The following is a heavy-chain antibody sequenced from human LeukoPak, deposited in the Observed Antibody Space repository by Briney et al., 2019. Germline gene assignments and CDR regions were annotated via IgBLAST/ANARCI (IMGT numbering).Heavy chain of an antibody. Sequence: ASVKVSCKTSGYTFSAFYIHWVRQVPGQGLEWMGWLRPDTGATNFAQNFLGRVTMTGDTSISTAYMELSSLRSEDTAVYYCARRDYDILTGYYTPWFDPWGQGTLVTVSS. CDR2: LRPDTGAT. CDR3: ARRDYDILTGYYTPWFDP. V-gene: IGHV1-2*02. CDR1: GYTFSAFY. D-gene: IGHD3-9*01. J-gene: IGHJ5*02.